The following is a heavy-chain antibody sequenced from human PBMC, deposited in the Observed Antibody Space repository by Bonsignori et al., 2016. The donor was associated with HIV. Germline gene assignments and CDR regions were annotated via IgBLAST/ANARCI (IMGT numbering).Heavy chain of an antibody. J-gene: IGHJ3*02. CDR3: AKEFPIVQWELGDGFDI. CDR2: IRYDGSIQ. D-gene: IGHD1-26*01. V-gene: IGHV3-30*02. Sequence: GESLKISCAASGFTFSTYGIHWVRQAPGKGLEWLAFIRYDGSIQYYADSVKGRFTISRDNSKNTLYLQMNRLRAEDTAVYYCAKEFPIVQWELGDGFDIWGQGTMVTVSS. CDR1: GFTFSTYG.